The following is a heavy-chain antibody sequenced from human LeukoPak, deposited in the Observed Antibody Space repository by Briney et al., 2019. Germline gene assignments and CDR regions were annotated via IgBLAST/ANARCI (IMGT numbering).Heavy chain of an antibody. CDR1: VFTFSGSA. CDR2: VRSKANSYAT. Sequence: GGCLRLSCAASVFTFSGSAMHGVRQASGKGREWGGRVRSKANSYATAYAASVKGRFTISRDDSKNTAYLQMNSLKTEDTDVYYCTRHHMGAFDIWGQGTMVTVSS. D-gene: IGHD3-16*01. CDR3: TRHHMGAFDI. V-gene: IGHV3-73*01. J-gene: IGHJ3*02.